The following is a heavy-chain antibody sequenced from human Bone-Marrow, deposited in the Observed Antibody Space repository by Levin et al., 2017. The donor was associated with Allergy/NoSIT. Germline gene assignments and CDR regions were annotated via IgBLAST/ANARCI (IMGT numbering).Heavy chain of an antibody. J-gene: IGHJ5*02. V-gene: IGHV3-21*04. CDR2: ISSTSTYI. CDR3: AKGFSGSAPYNWFGP. Sequence: GESLKISCAASGFTFSDYTLNWVRQSATKGLEWVASISSTSTYIFYADSVKGRFTISRDNTKNSLYLQMNSLRAEDTAVYYCAKGFSGSAPYNWFGPWGQGTLVTVSS. CDR1: GFTFSDYT. D-gene: IGHD1-26*01.